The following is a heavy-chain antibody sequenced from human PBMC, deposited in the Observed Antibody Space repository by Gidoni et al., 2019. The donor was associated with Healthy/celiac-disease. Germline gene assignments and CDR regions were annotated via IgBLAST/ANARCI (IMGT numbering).Heavy chain of an antibody. CDR1: GFPFSSYA. CDR3: ARRYIAVAGFQH. V-gene: IGHV3-23*01. Sequence: EVQLLESGGGLVQPGGSLRLSCAASGFPFSSYAMSWVRQAPGKGLEWVSAISGSGGSTYYADSVKGRFTISRDNSKNTLYLQMNSLRAEDTAVYYCARRYIAVAGFQHWGQGTLVTVSS. D-gene: IGHD6-19*01. CDR2: ISGSGGST. J-gene: IGHJ1*01.